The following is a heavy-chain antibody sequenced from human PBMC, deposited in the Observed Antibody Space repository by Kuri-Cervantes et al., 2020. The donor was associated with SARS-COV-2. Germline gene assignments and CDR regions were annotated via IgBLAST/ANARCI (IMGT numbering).Heavy chain of an antibody. V-gene: IGHV3-30*03. CDR3: ARDQYDFWSGYLRGIGDV. CDR1: GFTFSSYS. J-gene: IGHJ6*02. CDR2: ISYDGSNK. Sequence: GESLKISCAASGFTFSSYSMNWVRQAPGKGLEWVAVISYDGSNKYYADSVKGRFTISRDNSKNTLYLQMNSLRAEDTAVYYYARDQYDFWSGYLRGIGDVWGQGTTVTVSS. D-gene: IGHD3-3*01.